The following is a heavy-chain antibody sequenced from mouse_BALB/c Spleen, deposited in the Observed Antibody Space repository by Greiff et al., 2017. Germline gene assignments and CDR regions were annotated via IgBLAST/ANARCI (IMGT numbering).Heavy chain of an antibody. Sequence: QVQLKQSGAELMKPGASVKISCKATGYTFSSYWIEWVKQRPGHGLEWIGEILPGSGSTNYNEKYKGKATFTADTSSNTAYMQLSSLTSEDSAVYYCAREGILAYWGQGTLVTVSA. CDR3: AREGILAY. J-gene: IGHJ3*01. V-gene: IGHV1-9*01. CDR1: GYTFSSYW. CDR2: ILPGSGST.